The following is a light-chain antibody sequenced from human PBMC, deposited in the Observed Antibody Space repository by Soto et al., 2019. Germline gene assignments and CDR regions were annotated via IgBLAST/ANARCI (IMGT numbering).Light chain of an antibody. CDR2: EVT. CDR1: SSDIGGYNF. Sequence: QSALTQPPSASGSPGQSVAISCTGTSSDIGGYNFVSWYQQHPGKAPKLMIYEVTKRPSGVPDRFSGSKSGNTATLIVSGLQAEDEADYYCSSHGGSNNPYVVGTGTKLTVL. J-gene: IGLJ1*01. CDR3: SSHGGSNNPYV. V-gene: IGLV2-8*01.